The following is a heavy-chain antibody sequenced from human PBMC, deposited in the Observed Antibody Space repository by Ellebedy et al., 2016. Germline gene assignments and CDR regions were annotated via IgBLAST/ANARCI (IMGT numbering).Heavy chain of an antibody. Sequence: GESLKISCAASGFTFSSYAMHWVRQAPGKGLEYVSAISSNGGSTYYANSVKGRFTISRDNSKNTLYLQMGSLRAEDMAVYYCAREKLVRMSGWFDPWGQGTLVTVSS. V-gene: IGHV3-64*01. CDR1: GFTFSSYA. CDR3: AREKLVRMSGWFDP. J-gene: IGHJ5*02. CDR2: ISSNGGST. D-gene: IGHD3-9*01.